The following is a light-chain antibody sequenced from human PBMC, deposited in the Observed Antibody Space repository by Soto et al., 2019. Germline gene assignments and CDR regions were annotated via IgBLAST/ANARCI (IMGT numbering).Light chain of an antibody. J-gene: IGLJ1*01. CDR1: SSDVGGYSY. Sequence: QSALTQPASVSGSPGQSIAISCTESSSDVGGYSYVSWYQQHPGKAPKLIIYDVSNRPSGVSNRFSGSKSGNTASLTICGFQAEDGADYYGSSYTSSSSVFGTGTKLTVL. V-gene: IGLV2-14*01. CDR2: DVS. CDR3: SSYTSSSSV.